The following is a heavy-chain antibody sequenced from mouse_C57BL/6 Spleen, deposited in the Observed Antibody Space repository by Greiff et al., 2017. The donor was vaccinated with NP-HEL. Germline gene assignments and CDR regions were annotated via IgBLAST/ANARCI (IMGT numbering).Heavy chain of an antibody. D-gene: IGHD2-1*01. CDR2: IHPNSGST. Sequence: QVQLQQPGAELVKPGASVKLSCKASGYTFTSYWMHWVKQRPGQGLEWIGMIHPNSGSTNYNEKFKSKATLTVDKSSSTAYMQLSSLTSEDSAVYYCARSEDYGNYVWFAYWGQGTLVTVSA. J-gene: IGHJ3*01. V-gene: IGHV1-64*01. CDR1: GYTFTSYW. CDR3: ARSEDYGNYVWFAY.